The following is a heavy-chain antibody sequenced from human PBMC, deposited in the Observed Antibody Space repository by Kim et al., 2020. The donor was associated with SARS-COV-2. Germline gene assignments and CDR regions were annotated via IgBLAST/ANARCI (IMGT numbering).Heavy chain of an antibody. D-gene: IGHD2-2*01. Sequence: PSLKRRVTISVDTSKNQFSLKLSSVTAADTAVYYCARMEYQLLLGNWFDPWGQGTLVTVSS. V-gene: IGHV4-39*01. J-gene: IGHJ5*02. CDR3: ARMEYQLLLGNWFDP.